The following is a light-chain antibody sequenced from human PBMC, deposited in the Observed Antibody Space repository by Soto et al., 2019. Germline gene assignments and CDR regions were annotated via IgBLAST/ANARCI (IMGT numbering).Light chain of an antibody. CDR3: QQYNNWPSWT. CDR1: QSVSSN. Sequence: IVMTQSPATLSVSPGERATLSCRASQSVSSNLAWYQQQPGQAPRLLIYGASTRATGIPARFSGSGSGTEFTLTISSLQSEDFAVYYCQQYNNWPSWTFGQGTKVEIK. J-gene: IGKJ1*01. CDR2: GAS. V-gene: IGKV3-15*01.